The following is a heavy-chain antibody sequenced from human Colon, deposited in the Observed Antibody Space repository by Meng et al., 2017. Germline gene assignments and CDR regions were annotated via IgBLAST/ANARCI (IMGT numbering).Heavy chain of an antibody. CDR3: ASGLRHGDWFDP. D-gene: IGHD4-17*01. V-gene: IGHV4-34*01. J-gene: IGHJ5*02. CDR2: IDHFGIS. CDR1: GGSFSGFY. Sequence: QERTHTGGAVLFLPSEPLSLTCAVSGGSFSGFYWSWIRQPPGKGLEWIGEIDHFGISNYNSSLKGRLTMSVDTSKKQISLTLTSVTAADTAVYYCASGLRHGDWFDPWGPGTLVTV.